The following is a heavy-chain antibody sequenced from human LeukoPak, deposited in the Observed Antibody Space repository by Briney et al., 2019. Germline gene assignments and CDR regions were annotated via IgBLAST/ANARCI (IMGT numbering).Heavy chain of an antibody. CDR1: GGSISSYY. D-gene: IGHD3-9*01. J-gene: IGHJ6*03. Sequence: SETLSLTCTVSGGSISSYYWSWIRQPPGKGLEWSGYIYYSGSTNYNPSLKSRVTISVDTSKNQFSLKLSSVTAADTAVYYCARSYYDILTGYYMDVWGKGTTVTVSS. CDR3: ARSYYDILTGYYMDV. V-gene: IGHV4-59*01. CDR2: IYYSGST.